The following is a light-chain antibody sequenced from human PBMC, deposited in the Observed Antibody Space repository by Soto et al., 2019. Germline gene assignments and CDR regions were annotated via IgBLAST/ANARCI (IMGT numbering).Light chain of an antibody. CDR1: QNIEKF. CDR2: AAS. CDR3: QQSYSSPYT. Sequence: DIQMTQSPSSLSASVRDRVTFSCRASQNIEKFLNWYQQKPGKAPKLLIYAASSLQSGVPSRFTGSGSGTDFTLTISNLQPEDFATYYCQQSYSSPYTFGQGTKLEIK. V-gene: IGKV1-39*01. J-gene: IGKJ2*01.